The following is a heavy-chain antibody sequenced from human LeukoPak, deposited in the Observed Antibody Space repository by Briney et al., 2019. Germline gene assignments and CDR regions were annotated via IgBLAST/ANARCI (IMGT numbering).Heavy chain of an antibody. CDR2: IWYDGSNK. D-gene: IGHD4-23*01. CDR3: ARDYGGNSRWFDP. Sequence: GGSLRLSCAASGFTFSSYGMHWVRQAPGKGLEWVAVIWYDGSNKYYADSVKGRFTISRDNSKNTLYLQMNSLRAEDTAVYYRARDYGGNSRWFDPWGQGTLVTVSS. V-gene: IGHV3-33*01. CDR1: GFTFSSYG. J-gene: IGHJ5*02.